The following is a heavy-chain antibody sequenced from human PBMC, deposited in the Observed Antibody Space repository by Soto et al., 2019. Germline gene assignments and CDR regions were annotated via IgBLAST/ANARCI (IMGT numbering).Heavy chain of an antibody. Sequence: EVQLLESGGGFVQPGGSLRLSCAATGFTFSVYAMTWVRQAPGKGLEWVSAVTANGGSTYSADSVKGRFTISRDNSTNTLFLQMNSLRAEDTAVYYCASLGVGDWANYYYYYGMDVW. CDR3: ASLGVGDWANYYYYYGMDV. J-gene: IGHJ6*01. V-gene: IGHV3-23*01. D-gene: IGHD2-21*02. CDR2: VTANGGST. CDR1: GFTFSVYA.